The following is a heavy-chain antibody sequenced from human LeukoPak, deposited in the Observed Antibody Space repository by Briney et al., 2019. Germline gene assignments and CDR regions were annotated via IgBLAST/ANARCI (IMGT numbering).Heavy chain of an antibody. Sequence: ASVKVSCKASGYTFTGYYMHWVRQAPGQGLEWMGWINPNSGGANYAQKFQGRVTMTRDTSISTAYMELSRLRSDDTVVYYCARLQDDSIAVAGSFDYWGQGTLVTVSS. CDR3: ARLQDDSIAVAGSFDY. V-gene: IGHV1-2*02. CDR1: GYTFTGYY. CDR2: INPNSGGA. D-gene: IGHD6-19*01. J-gene: IGHJ4*02.